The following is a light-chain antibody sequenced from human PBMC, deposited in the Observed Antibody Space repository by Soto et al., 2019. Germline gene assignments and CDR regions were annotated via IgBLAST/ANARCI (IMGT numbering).Light chain of an antibody. J-gene: IGKJ1*01. CDR2: GAS. CDR1: QSVGSSY. V-gene: IGKV3-20*01. Sequence: EIVLTQSPGTLSLSPGESATLSCRASQSVGSSYLAWYRQKPGQAPRLLIYGASSRATGIPDRFSGGGSGTDFSRTISRLETDDFAVYYCHQYGSSPSTFGQGTKVEIK. CDR3: HQYGSSPST.